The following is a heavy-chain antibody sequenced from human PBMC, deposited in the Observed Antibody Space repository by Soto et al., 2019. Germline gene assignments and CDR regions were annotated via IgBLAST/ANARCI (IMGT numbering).Heavy chain of an antibody. CDR2: ISNSGSTK. CDR1: GFTFSDYY. J-gene: IGHJ6*02. V-gene: IGHV3-11*01. Sequence: QVQLVESGGDLVEPGGSLRLSCAASGFTFSDYYMSWIRQAPGKGLEWVSYISNSGSTKFYADSVTGRFTISRDNAKNSLHLKMNSLRVDDTAVYSCARGPGGEPGLCTFYAMGVWGQGTTVTVSS. D-gene: IGHD3-16*01. CDR3: ARGPGGEPGLCTFYAMGV.